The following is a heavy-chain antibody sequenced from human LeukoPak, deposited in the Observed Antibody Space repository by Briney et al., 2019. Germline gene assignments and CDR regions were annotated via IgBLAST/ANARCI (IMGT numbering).Heavy chain of an antibody. CDR2: INHSGST. CDR1: GGSFSGYY. CDR3: ATSPEYGVVVVDY. V-gene: IGHV4-34*01. D-gene: IGHD3-3*01. Sequence: SETLSLTCAVYGGSFSGYYWSWIRQPPGKGLEWIGEINHSGSTNYNPSLKSRVTISLDTSKNQFSLKLSSVTAAHTAVSYCATSPEYGVVVVDYWGQGTLVTVSS. J-gene: IGHJ4*02.